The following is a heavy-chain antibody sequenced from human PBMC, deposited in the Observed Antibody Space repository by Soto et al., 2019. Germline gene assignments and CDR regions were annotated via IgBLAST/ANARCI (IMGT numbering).Heavy chain of an antibody. CDR1: GFTFSSYS. V-gene: IGHV3-21*01. D-gene: IGHD1-26*01. J-gene: IGHJ4*02. Sequence: GGSLRLSCAASGFTFSSYSMNWVRQAPGKGLEWVSSISSSSSYIYYEDSVKGRFTISRDNAKNSLYLQMNSLRAEDTAVYYCARSVGATYFDYWGQGTLVTVSS. CDR2: ISSSSSYI. CDR3: ARSVGATYFDY.